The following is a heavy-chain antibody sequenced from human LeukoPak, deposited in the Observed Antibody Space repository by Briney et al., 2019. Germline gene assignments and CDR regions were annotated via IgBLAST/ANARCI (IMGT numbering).Heavy chain of an antibody. CDR3: ARDLCSSTSCYPTDYYYYGMDV. D-gene: IGHD2-2*01. J-gene: IGHJ6*02. V-gene: IGHV1-18*01. CDR1: GYTFTSHG. Sequence: ASVKVSCKASGYTFTSHGISWVRQAPGQGLEWMGWISAYNGNTNYAQKLQGRVTMTTDTSTTTAYMELRSLRSDDTAVYYCARDLCSSTSCYPTDYYYYGMDVWGQGTMVTVSS. CDR2: ISAYNGNT.